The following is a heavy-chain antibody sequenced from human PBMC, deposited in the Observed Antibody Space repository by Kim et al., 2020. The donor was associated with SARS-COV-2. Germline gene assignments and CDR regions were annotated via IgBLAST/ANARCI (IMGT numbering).Heavy chain of an antibody. J-gene: IGHJ4*02. D-gene: IGHD3-3*01. V-gene: IGHV1-3*01. Sequence: QNFQDRCSFTRDTSASTAYMELRSLRSEDTAVYYCARGNYYYDAAYYFFDYWGQGTPVTVSS. CDR3: ARGNYYYDAAYYFFDY.